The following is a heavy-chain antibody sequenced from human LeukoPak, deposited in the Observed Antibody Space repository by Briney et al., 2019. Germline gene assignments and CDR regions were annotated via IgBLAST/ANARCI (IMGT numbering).Heavy chain of an antibody. CDR2: IGTSGTTI. CDR1: GFTFSSHT. V-gene: IGHV3-48*01. CDR3: ARFAAGGSYYYYMDV. Sequence: GGSLRLSCAASGFTFSSHTMNWVRQPPGKGLEWVSNIGTSGTTIYYADSVKGRFTISRDNAKNSLYLQMNSLRADDTAVYYCARFAAGGSYYYYMDVWGKGTTVTVSS. D-gene: IGHD6-25*01. J-gene: IGHJ6*03.